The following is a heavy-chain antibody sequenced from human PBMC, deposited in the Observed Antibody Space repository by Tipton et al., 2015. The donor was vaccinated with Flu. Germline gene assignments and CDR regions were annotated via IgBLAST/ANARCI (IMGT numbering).Heavy chain of an antibody. CDR1: GGSISNYY. CDR2: IYYSGST. D-gene: IGHD5-12*01. J-gene: IGHJ3*02. Sequence: TLSLTCTVSGGSISNYYWSWIRQPPGKGLEWIGQIYYSGSTNYNPSLKSRVTISVDTSKNQISLKLSSVTAADTAVYYCARDLRGYSGYTGGDAFDMGGQGIMVTVSS. V-gene: IGHV4-59*01. CDR3: ARDLRGYSGYTGGDAFDM.